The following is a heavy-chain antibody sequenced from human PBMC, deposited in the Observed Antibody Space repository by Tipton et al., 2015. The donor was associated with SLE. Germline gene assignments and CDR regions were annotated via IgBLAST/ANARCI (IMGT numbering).Heavy chain of an antibody. V-gene: IGHV3-9*01. Sequence: SLRLSCAASGFTFDDYAMHWVRQAPGKGLEWVSGVSWNSANVAYGDSVKGRFTVSRDNAKNSLYLQMDSLRAEDTAWYYCARDTRSYYGIGGAFDFWGQGTLVTVSS. CDR2: VSWNSANV. D-gene: IGHD1-26*01. CDR3: ARDTRSYYGIGGAFDF. J-gene: IGHJ3*01. CDR1: GFTFDDYA.